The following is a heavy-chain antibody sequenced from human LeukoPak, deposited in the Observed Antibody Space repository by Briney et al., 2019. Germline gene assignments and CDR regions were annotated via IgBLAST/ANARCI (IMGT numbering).Heavy chain of an antibody. CDR1: GFTFSSFA. CDR2: ISGSGGST. V-gene: IGHV3-23*01. J-gene: IGHJ4*02. D-gene: IGHD1-26*01. Sequence: PGGSLRLSCAASGFTFSSFAMSWVRQAPGKGLEWVSGISGSGGSTYYVDSVKGRSTISRDNSNNRLYLQMNSLRTDDTAVYYCAKDKGSGTYPPYWGQGTLVTVSS. CDR3: AKDKGSGTYPPY.